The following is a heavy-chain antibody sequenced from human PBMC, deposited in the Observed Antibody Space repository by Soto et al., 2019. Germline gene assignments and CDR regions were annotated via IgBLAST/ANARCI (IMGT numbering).Heavy chain of an antibody. CDR2: INAGNGRT. V-gene: IGHV1-3*01. CDR1: GYSFPRAT. J-gene: IGHJ5*02. CDR3: GFGDYDEWLNP. D-gene: IGHD4-17*01. Sequence: QVQVVQSGAEVKKPGASVQVSCKASGYSFPRATMHWVRQAPGDRPEWMGWINAGNGRTKYSQKFQGRVTFSRGTSADKSYMEMSSLTSEDTAVYYCGFGDYDEWLNPWGQGTLVTVSP.